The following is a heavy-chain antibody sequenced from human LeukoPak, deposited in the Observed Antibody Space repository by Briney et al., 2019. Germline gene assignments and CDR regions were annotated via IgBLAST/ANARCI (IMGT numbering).Heavy chain of an antibody. D-gene: IGHD3-10*01. V-gene: IGHV3-21*01. J-gene: IGHJ4*02. CDR3: ARSETPMADPFDY. Sequence: GGSLRLSCAASGFTFSSYRMNWVRQAPGKGLEWVSSITSSSSYIYYADSVKGRFTISRDNSKNTLYLQMNSLRAEDTAVYYCARSETPMADPFDYWGQGTLVTVSS. CDR1: GFTFSSYR. CDR2: ITSSSSYI.